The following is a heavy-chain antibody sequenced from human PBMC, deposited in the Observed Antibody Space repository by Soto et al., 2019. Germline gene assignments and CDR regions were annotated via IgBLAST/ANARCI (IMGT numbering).Heavy chain of an antibody. CDR2: IIPIFGTA. V-gene: IGHV1-69*13. CDR3: ARDRYKTGDWYYFDY. CDR1: GGTFSSYA. J-gene: IGHJ4*02. Sequence: GASVKVSCKASGGTFSSYAISWVRQAPGQGLEWMGGIIPIFGTANYAQKFQGRVTITADESTSTAYMELSSLRSEDTAVYYCARDRYKTGDWYYFDYWGQGTLVTVAS. D-gene: IGHD7-27*01.